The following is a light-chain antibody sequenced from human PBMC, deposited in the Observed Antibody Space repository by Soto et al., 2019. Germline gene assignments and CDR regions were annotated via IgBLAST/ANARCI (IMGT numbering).Light chain of an antibody. CDR3: CSYAGGFTWV. Sequence: QSVLTQPRSVSGSPGQSVTISCSGTSSDLGGYNYVSWYQHHPGKAPKLMIYDVTLRPSGVPDRFSGSKSGNTASLTISGLQAEDEADYYCCSYAGGFTWVFGGGTKLTVL. V-gene: IGLV2-11*01. J-gene: IGLJ3*02. CDR1: SSDLGGYNY. CDR2: DVT.